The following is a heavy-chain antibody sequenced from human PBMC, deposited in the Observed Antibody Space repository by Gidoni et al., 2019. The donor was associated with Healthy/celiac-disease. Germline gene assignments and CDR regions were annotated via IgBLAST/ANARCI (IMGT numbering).Heavy chain of an antibody. Sequence: QVQLQESGPGLVKPSGTLSLTCAVSGGSIRRSNWWSWVRQPPGKGLEWIGEIYHSGSTHYNPSLKSRVTISVDKSKNQFSLKLSSVTAADTAVYYCARRMYYYDSSGYIGWFDPWGQGTLVTVSS. V-gene: IGHV4-4*02. J-gene: IGHJ5*02. D-gene: IGHD3-22*01. CDR2: IYHSGST. CDR3: ARRMYYYDSSGYIGWFDP. CDR1: GGSIRRSNW.